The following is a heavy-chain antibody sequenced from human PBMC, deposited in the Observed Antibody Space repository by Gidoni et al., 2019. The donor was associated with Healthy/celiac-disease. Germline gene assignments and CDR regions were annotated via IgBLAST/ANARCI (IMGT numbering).Heavy chain of an antibody. CDR1: GFTFSSYA. V-gene: IGHV3-30-3*01. CDR2: ISYDGSNK. CDR3: ARDKKGRAGTTRYYYYGMDV. Sequence: AASGFTFSSYAMHWVRQAPGKGLEWVAVISYDGSNKYYADSVKGRFTISRDNSKNTLYLQMNSLRAEDTAVYYCARDKKGRAGTTRYYYYGMDVWGQGTTVTVSS. J-gene: IGHJ6*02. D-gene: IGHD1-1*01.